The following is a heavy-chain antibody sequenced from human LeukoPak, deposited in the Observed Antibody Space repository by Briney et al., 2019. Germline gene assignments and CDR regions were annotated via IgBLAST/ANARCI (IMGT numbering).Heavy chain of an antibody. J-gene: IGHJ4*02. Sequence: GESLKISCAASGFTFSSYAMSWVRQAPGKGLEWVSSISASGGSTYYADSVKGRFTISRDNSKNTLYLQMNSLRAEDTAVYYCAKSLVPAAMCFDFWGQGALVTVSS. D-gene: IGHD2-2*01. CDR1: GFTFSSYA. CDR2: ISASGGST. CDR3: AKSLVPAAMCFDF. V-gene: IGHV3-23*01.